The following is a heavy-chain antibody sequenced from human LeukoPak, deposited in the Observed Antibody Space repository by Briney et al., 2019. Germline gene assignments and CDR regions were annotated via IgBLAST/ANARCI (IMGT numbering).Heavy chain of an antibody. V-gene: IGHV4-4*02. CDR2: IYHSGST. J-gene: IGHJ3*02. D-gene: IGHD3-3*01. CDR1: GGSISSSNW. CDR3: ARQRWYYDFWSGYYHSPSDAFDI. Sequence: SETLSLTCAVSGGSISSSNWWSWVRQPPGKGLEWIGEIYHSGSTNYNPSLKSRVTISVDKSKNQFSLKLSSVTAADTAVYYCARQRWYYDFWSGYYHSPSDAFDIWGQGTMVTVSS.